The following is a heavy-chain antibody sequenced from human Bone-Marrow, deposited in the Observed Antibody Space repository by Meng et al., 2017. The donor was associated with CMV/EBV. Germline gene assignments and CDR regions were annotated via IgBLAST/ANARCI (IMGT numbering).Heavy chain of an antibody. D-gene: IGHD2-2*02. J-gene: IGHJ4*02. V-gene: IGHV4-59*08. CDR3: ASYCSSTSCYTGEVLFDY. Sequence: SETLSLTCTVSGGSISSYYWSWIRQPPGKGLEWIGYIYYSGSTNYNPSLKSRVTISVDTSKNQFSLKLSSVTAADTAVYYCASYCSSTSCYTGEVLFDYWGQGTLVTVSS. CDR1: GGSISSYY. CDR2: IYYSGST.